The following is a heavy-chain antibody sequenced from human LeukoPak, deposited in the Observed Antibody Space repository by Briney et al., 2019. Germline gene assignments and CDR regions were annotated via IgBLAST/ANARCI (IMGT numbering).Heavy chain of an antibody. Sequence: PGGSLRLSCEASGFTFSAYAMTWVRQAPGKGLEWVGRIKSKTDGGTTDYAAPVKGRFTISRDDSKNTLYLQMNSLKTDDTAVYYCSTAKYSSSHYWGQGTLVTVSS. CDR3: STAKYSSSHY. CDR1: GFTFSAYA. J-gene: IGHJ4*02. CDR2: IKSKTDGGTT. V-gene: IGHV3-15*01. D-gene: IGHD6-13*01.